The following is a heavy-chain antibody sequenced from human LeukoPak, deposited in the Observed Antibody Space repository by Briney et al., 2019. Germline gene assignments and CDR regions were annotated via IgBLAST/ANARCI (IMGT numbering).Heavy chain of an antibody. CDR1: GGSSSGYY. Sequence: SETLSLTCAVYGGSSSGYYWSWIRQPPGKGLEWIGEINHSGSTNYNPSLKSRVTISVDTSKNQFFLKLSSVTAADTAVYYCVHSSSWYIGYWGQGTLVTVSS. CDR3: VHSSSWYIGY. D-gene: IGHD6-13*01. J-gene: IGHJ4*02. V-gene: IGHV4-34*01. CDR2: INHSGST.